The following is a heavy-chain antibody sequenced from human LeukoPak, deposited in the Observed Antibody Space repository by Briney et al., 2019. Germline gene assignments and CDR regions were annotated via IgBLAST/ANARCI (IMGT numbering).Heavy chain of an antibody. CDR2: INPNSGGT. V-gene: IGHV1-2*02. J-gene: IGHJ3*02. D-gene: IGHD2/OR15-2a*01. Sequence: ASVKVSCKASGYSFTRHYMHWVRQAPGQGLEWMGWINPNSGGTNYAQRFQGRVTMTRDTSISTAYMELSRLRSDDTAVYYCATGLTKLLVAFDIWGQGTMVTVSS. CDR3: ATGLTKLLVAFDI. CDR1: GYSFTRHY.